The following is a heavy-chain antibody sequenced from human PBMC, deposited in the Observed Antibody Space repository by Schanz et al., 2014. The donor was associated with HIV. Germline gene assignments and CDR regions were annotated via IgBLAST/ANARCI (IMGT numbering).Heavy chain of an antibody. D-gene: IGHD3-16*01. V-gene: IGHV3-33*08. CDR2: IWYDGSNK. CDR1: GFTFSSYG. Sequence: QVQLVESGGGVVQPGRSLRLSCAASGFTFSSYGMHWVRQAPGKGLEWEAMIWYDGSNKFYADSVKGRFTISRDNSKNTLFLQMNSLRAEDTAVYYCARALGRFRLYHLDYWGQGTLVTVSS. J-gene: IGHJ4*02. CDR3: ARALGRFRLYHLDY.